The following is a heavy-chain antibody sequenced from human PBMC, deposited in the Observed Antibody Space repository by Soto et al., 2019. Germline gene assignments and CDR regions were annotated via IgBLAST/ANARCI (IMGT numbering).Heavy chain of an antibody. J-gene: IGHJ1*01. Sequence: VQLVESGGGLVQPGGSLRLSCAASGFSFSSYWMHWVRHAPGKGLVWVSRINSDGSSATYADSVKGRFTISRDSAKNTLYLQINSLTPEDTAVYYCAKGLPAATRYFQLWGQGTLVTVSS. D-gene: IGHD2-2*01. CDR1: GFSFSSYW. CDR2: INSDGSSA. CDR3: AKGLPAATRYFQL. V-gene: IGHV3-74*01.